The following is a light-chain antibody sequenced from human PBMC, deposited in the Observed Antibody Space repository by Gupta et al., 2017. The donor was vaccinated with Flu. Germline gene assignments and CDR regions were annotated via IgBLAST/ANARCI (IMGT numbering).Light chain of an antibody. CDR3: AAWDDSLNGLV. J-gene: IGLJ3*02. CDR1: SSNIGSNT. CDR2: SNN. Sequence: QSVLTQPPSASVSPGQGVTISCSGSSSNIGSNTVHWYQQLPGTAPKLLIYSNNQRPSGVPDRFSGSKSGTSASLAISGLQSEDEADYYCAAWDDSLNGLVFGGGTKLTVL. V-gene: IGLV1-44*01.